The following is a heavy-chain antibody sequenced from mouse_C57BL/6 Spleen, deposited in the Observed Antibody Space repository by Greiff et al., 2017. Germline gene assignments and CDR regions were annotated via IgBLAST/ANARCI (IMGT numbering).Heavy chain of an antibody. V-gene: IGHV1-15*01. CDR3: TRVMVTGGNYGRGFDY. J-gene: IGHJ2*01. D-gene: IGHD2-1*01. CDR2: IDPETGGT. CDR1: GYTFTDYE. Sequence: QVQLQQSGAELVRPGASVTLSCKASGYTFTDYEMHWVKQTPVHGLEWIGAIDPETGGTAYNQKFKGKAILTADKSSSTAYMELRSLTSEDSAVYYCTRVMVTGGNYGRGFDYGGQGTTLTVSS.